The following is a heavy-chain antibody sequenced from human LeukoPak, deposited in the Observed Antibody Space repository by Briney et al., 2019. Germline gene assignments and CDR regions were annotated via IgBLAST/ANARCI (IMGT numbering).Heavy chain of an antibody. Sequence: TLSLTCTVSGGSISSGGYYWSWIRQPPGKALEWLALNYWDDDKRYSPSLRSRLTITKDTSKNQVVLTVTKMDPVDTATYYCAHLDSPGTFDIWGQGTMVTVSS. CDR1: GGSISSGGYY. CDR2: NYWDDDK. D-gene: IGHD3/OR15-3a*01. V-gene: IGHV2-5*08. J-gene: IGHJ3*02. CDR3: AHLDSPGTFDI.